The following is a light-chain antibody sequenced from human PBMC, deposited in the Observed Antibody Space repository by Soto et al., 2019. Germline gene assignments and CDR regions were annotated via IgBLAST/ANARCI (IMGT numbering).Light chain of an antibody. CDR2: SAS. CDR1: QSLSIN. Sequence: EIVMTQSAATLSVSPGERATLSCRASQSLSINLAWYQQKPGQAPRLLIYSASTRATGIPSRFSGSGSGTEFTLTISSLQSEDFAVYYCQQYNNWPVFGQGTKVDIK. CDR3: QQYNNWPV. V-gene: IGKV3-15*01. J-gene: IGKJ1*01.